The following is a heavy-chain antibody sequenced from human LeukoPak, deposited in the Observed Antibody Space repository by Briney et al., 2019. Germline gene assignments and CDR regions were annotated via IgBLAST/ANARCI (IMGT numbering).Heavy chain of an antibody. Sequence: SETLSLTCTVSGGSISSYYWSWIRQPAGKGLEWIGRIYTSGGINYNPSLKSRVTISADTSKNQFSLNLSSVTAADTAVYYCASRKLGNDYWGQGTLVTVSS. CDR1: GGSISSYY. CDR2: IYTSGGI. D-gene: IGHD7-27*01. V-gene: IGHV4-4*07. J-gene: IGHJ4*02. CDR3: ASRKLGNDY.